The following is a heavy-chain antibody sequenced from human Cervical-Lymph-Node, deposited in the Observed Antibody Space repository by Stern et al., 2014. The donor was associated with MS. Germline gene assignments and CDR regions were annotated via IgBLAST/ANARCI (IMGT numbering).Heavy chain of an antibody. J-gene: IGHJ6*02. D-gene: IGHD6-19*01. Sequence: QVQLQQWGAGLLKPSETLSLTCAVYGGSFSGYYWSWIRQPPGKGLEWIGEINHRGSTNYNPALKSRVTISVDTSKTQFSLKLSSVTAADTAVYYCARGPPYSSGWYGDYYYGMDVWGQGTTVTVSS. CDR2: INHRGST. CDR3: ARGPPYSSGWYGDYYYGMDV. CDR1: GGSFSGYY. V-gene: IGHV4-34*01.